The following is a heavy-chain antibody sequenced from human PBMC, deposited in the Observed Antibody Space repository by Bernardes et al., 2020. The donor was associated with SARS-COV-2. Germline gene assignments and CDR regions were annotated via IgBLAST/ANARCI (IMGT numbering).Heavy chain of an antibody. J-gene: IGHJ4*02. V-gene: IGHV3-23*01. CDR3: AKMMGATKGPFDY. CDR2: ISVSGGSI. D-gene: IGHD1-26*01. Sequence: GGSLRLSCAASGFTFSSYAMSWVRQAPGKGLEWVSSISVSGGSIYYADSVKGRFTISRDNSKNTLSLQMNSLRADDTAVYYCAKMMGATKGPFDYWGQGTLVTVSS. CDR1: GFTFSSYA.